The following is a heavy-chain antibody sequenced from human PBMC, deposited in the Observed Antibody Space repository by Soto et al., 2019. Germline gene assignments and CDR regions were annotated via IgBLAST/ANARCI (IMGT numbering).Heavy chain of an antibody. V-gene: IGHV1-69*01. Sequence: QVQLVQSGDEVKKPGSSVKVSCKASGGTFSSYAISWVRQAPGQGLEWMGGIIPIFGTANYAQKFQGRVTITADESTSTAYMELSSLRSEDTAVYYCARVDCSGGSCPRAYYYYYGMDVWGQGTTVTVSS. D-gene: IGHD2-15*01. CDR2: IIPIFGTA. CDR1: GGTFSSYA. CDR3: ARVDCSGGSCPRAYYYYYGMDV. J-gene: IGHJ6*02.